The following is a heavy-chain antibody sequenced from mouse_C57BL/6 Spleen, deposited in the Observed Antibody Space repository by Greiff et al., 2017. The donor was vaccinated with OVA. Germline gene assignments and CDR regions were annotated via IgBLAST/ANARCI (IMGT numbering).Heavy chain of an antibody. CDR3: ARGYPAAMDY. J-gene: IGHJ4*01. CDR2: IDPSDSYT. Sequence: VQLQQPGAELVRPGTSVKLSCKASGYTFTSSWLHWVKQRPGQGLEWIGVIDPSDSYTNYNQKFKGKATLNVDTSSSTAYMQLSSLTSEDSAVYYCARGYPAAMDYWGQGTSVTVSS. CDR1: GYTFTSSW. V-gene: IGHV1-59*01. D-gene: IGHD1-2*01.